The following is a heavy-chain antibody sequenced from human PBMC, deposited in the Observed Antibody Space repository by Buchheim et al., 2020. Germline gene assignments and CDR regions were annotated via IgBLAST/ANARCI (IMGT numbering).Heavy chain of an antibody. J-gene: IGHJ6*02. V-gene: IGHV1-46*01. CDR1: GYTFTSYY. CDR3: ARDGHTAMDQYYYYGMDV. D-gene: IGHD5-18*01. Sequence: QVQLVQSGAEVKKPGASVKVSCKASGYTFTSYYMHWVRQAPGQGLEWMGIINPSGGSTSYAQKFQGRVTMTRDTSTSTVYMERSSLRSEDTAVYYCARDGHTAMDQYYYYGMDVWGQGTT. CDR2: INPSGGST.